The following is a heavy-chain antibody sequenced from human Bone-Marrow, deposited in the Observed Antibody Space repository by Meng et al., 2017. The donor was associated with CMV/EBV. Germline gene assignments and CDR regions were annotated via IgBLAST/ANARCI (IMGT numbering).Heavy chain of an antibody. V-gene: IGHV3-21*01. CDR1: GFTFSSYS. Sequence: GESLKISCAASGFTFSSYSMNWVRQAPGKGLEWVSSISSSSSYIYYADSVKGRFTISRDNAKNSLYLQMNSLRAEDTAVYYCARDLSGRGGSGYWGQGTLVTFSS. J-gene: IGHJ4*02. CDR3: ARDLSGRGGSGY. D-gene: IGHD1-26*01. CDR2: ISSSSSYI.